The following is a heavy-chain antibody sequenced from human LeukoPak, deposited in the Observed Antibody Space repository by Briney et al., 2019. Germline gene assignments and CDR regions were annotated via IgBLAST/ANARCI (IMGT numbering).Heavy chain of an antibody. J-gene: IGHJ4*02. CDR1: GLTFRSYS. CDR2: ISSSSSYI. V-gene: IGHV3-21*01. Sequence: GGSLRLSCAASGLTFRSYSMNWVRQAPGKGLEWVSSISSSSSYIYYADSVKGRFTISRDNAKNSLYLQMNSLRAEDTAVYYCARVQGGCSSTSCPLAKWGQGSLVTVSS. CDR3: ARVQGGCSSTSCPLAK. D-gene: IGHD2-2*01.